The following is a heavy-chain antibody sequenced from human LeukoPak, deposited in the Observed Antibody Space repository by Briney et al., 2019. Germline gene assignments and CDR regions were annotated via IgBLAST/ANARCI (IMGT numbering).Heavy chain of an antibody. Sequence: ASVKVSCKASGYSFTNYGITWVRQAPGQGLEWMGWISPYNGNTNYAQKLQGRVTMTRDTSTSTAYMELRSLRSDDTAVYYCATYSAAGRTYYFDYWGQGALVTVSS. CDR3: ATYSAAGRTYYFDY. V-gene: IGHV1-18*01. CDR2: ISPYNGNT. J-gene: IGHJ4*02. CDR1: GYSFTNYG. D-gene: IGHD6-13*01.